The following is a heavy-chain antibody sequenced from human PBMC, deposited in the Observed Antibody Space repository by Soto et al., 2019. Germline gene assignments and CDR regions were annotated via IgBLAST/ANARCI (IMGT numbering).Heavy chain of an antibody. J-gene: IGHJ4*02. D-gene: IGHD3-10*01. CDR3: ARGKVVRGSYVTLDS. V-gene: IGHV4-34*01. CDR1: GGSISSYY. Sequence: SETLSLTCTVSGGSISSYYWSWIRQPPGKGLEWIGEINHSGSTNYNPSLKSRVTLSVDTSKNQFSLKLRSVTAADTAVYFCARGKVVRGSYVTLDSWGQGTLVTVSS. CDR2: INHSGST.